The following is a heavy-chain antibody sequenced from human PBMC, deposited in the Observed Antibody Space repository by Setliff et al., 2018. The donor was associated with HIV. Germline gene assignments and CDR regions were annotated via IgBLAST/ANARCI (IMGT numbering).Heavy chain of an antibody. J-gene: IGHJ3*02. CDR3: ARCYYDSSGPTDAFDI. CDR1: GYTFTNYY. CDR2: INPSGGRT. V-gene: IGHV1-46*01. D-gene: IGHD3-22*01. Sequence: ASVKVSCKASGYTFTNYYIHWVRQAPGQGLEWMGLINPSGGRTSYAQKFQGRLTMTRDTSRSTAYMELSSLRSEDTAVYYCARCYYDSSGPTDAFDIWGQGTVVTVSS.